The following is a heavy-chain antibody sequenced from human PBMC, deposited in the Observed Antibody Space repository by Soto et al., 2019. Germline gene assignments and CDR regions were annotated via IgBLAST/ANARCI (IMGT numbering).Heavy chain of an antibody. J-gene: IGHJ4*02. Sequence: QVQLQESGPGLVKPSQTLSLACTVSGGSTSSGGYYWSWIRQHPGKGLEWIGYIYYSGSTYYNPSLKSRVTISVDTSKNQFSLKLSSVTAADTAVYYCARGHHSSGYCFDFWGQGTLVTVSS. D-gene: IGHD3-22*01. CDR1: GGSTSSGGYY. CDR2: IYYSGST. CDR3: ARGHHSSGYCFDF. V-gene: IGHV4-31*03.